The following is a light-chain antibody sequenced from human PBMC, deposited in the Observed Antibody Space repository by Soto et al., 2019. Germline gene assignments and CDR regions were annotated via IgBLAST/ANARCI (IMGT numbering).Light chain of an antibody. J-gene: IGLJ2*01. V-gene: IGLV9-49*03. Sequence: QSVLTQPPSASGSLGAAVTLTCTLSSGHSNYKVDWYQQRPGKGPRFLMRVGTDGIVGSKGDGIPDRFSVFGSGLNRFLTISNIREEDESDYHCGADHGSGRDFVVVFGGGTKLTVL. CDR1: SGHSNYK. CDR3: GADHGSGRDFVVV. CDR2: VGTDGIVG.